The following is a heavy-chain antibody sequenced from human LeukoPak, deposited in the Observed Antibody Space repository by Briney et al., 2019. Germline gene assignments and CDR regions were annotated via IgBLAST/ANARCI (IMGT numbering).Heavy chain of an antibody. Sequence: PSETLSLTCTVSGGSISSYYWSWLRQPPGKGLEWIGYIYYSGNTNYNPSLMSRVTISVDTSKNHFSLRLSSVTAADTAVYYCARVRVGAPDAFDIWGQGTMVTVSS. J-gene: IGHJ3*02. CDR1: GGSISSYY. D-gene: IGHD1-26*01. CDR3: ARVRVGAPDAFDI. V-gene: IGHV4-59*01. CDR2: IYYSGNT.